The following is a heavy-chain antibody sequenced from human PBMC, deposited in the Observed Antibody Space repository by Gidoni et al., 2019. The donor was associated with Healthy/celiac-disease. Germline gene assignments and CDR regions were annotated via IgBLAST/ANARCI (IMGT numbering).Heavy chain of an antibody. J-gene: IGHJ3*02. CDR2: IYWDDDK. CDR3: AHRLPEDAFDI. Sequence: QITLKESGPTLVKPTQTLTLTCTFSGFSLSTSGVGVGWIRQPPGKALEWLALIYWDDDKHYSPSLKTRLTITKDTSKNQVVLIMTNMDPVDTATYYCAHRLPEDAFDIWGQGTMVTVSS. V-gene: IGHV2-5*02. CDR1: GFSLSTSGVG.